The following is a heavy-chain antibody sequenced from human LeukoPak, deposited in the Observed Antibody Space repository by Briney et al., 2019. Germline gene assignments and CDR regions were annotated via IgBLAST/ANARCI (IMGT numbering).Heavy chain of an antibody. Sequence: ASVKVSCKASGYTFTTYGISWVRQAPGQGLEWMGWISTYNGNTNYAQKLQDRVTVTRDTPTSTVYMELSSLRSDDTAVYYCVRDNSIADRGWWFDPWGQGTLVTVSS. CDR2: ISTYNGNT. V-gene: IGHV1-18*01. D-gene: IGHD1-14*01. CDR3: VRDNSIADRGWWFDP. J-gene: IGHJ5*02. CDR1: GYTFTTYG.